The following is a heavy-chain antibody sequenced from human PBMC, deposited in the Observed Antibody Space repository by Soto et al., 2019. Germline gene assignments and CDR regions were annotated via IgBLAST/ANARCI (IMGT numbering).Heavy chain of an antibody. V-gene: IGHV3-21*01. CDR1: GFTFSSYS. D-gene: IGHD2-2*01. Sequence: GSLRLSCAASGFTFSSYSMNWVRQAPGKGLEWVSSISSSSSYIYYADSVKGRFTISRDNAKNSLYLQMNSLRAEDTAVYYCARVDAYCSSTSCSLMDVWGKGTTVTVSS. CDR2: ISSSSSYI. CDR3: ARVDAYCSSTSCSLMDV. J-gene: IGHJ6*03.